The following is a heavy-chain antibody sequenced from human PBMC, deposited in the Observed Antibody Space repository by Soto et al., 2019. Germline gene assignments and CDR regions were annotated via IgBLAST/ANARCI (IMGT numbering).Heavy chain of an antibody. CDR2: LYTGGST. V-gene: IGHV3-53*01. CDR1: GFSVTSNY. CDR3: ARATRYFGSFDS. D-gene: IGHD2-2*01. Sequence: EVQLVESGGGLIQPGGSLRLSCVASGFSVTSNYMTWVRQAPGKGLEWVSILYTGGSTYYSDSVKGRSTISRDTPKNTVFLQLNRLRAEDTAIYYCARATRYFGSFDSWGQGTLVSVAS. J-gene: IGHJ4*02.